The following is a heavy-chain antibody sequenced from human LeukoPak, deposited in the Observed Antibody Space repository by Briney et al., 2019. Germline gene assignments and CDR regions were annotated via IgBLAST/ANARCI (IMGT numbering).Heavy chain of an antibody. CDR1: GYPFTNYW. CDR3: VRNPKTSGGFYRFDY. D-gene: IGHD1-26*01. J-gene: IGHJ4*02. CDR2: FYPGDSDT. V-gene: IGHV5-51*04. Sequence: GESLKTSCKGPGYPFTNYWIAWVRQMPGKGLEWMGIFYPGDSDTSYSPSFQGQVTIPADKPISTAYLQWSSLKASHTAIYYCVRNPKTSGGFYRFDYWGQGTLVTVSS.